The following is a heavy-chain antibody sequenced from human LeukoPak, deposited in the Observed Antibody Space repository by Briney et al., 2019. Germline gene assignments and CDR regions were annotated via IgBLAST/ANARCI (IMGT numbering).Heavy chain of an antibody. CDR3: AGMRITTPTVRTLDY. D-gene: IGHD1-14*01. CDR1: GGSFSGYY. J-gene: IGHJ4*02. CDR2: INHSGSA. Sequence: SETLSLTCAVYGGSFSGYYWSWIRQPPGKGLEWIGEINHSGSANYNPSLKSRVTISVDRSKNQFSLKLSSVTAADTAVYYCAGMRITTPTVRTLDYWGQGTLVTVSS. V-gene: IGHV4-34*01.